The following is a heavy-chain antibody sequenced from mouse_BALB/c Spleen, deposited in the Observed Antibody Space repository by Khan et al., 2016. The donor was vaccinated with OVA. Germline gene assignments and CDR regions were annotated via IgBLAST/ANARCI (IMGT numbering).Heavy chain of an antibody. V-gene: IGHV1-69*02. CDR2: IYPSDSYT. D-gene: IGHD2-14*01. CDR3: SREVRLHYYAMDY. CDR1: GYTFSNYW. J-gene: IGHJ4*01. Sequence: QVQLQQPGTELVRPGASVKLSCKASGYTFSNYWINWVKQRPGQGLEWIGNIYPSDSYTNYNQNFKDKATLTVDKSSSTAYMQLSSPTSADTAVYYCSREVRLHYYAMDYWGQGTSVTVSS.